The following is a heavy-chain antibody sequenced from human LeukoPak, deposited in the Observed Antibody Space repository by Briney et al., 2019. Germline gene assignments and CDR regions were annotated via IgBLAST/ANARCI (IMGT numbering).Heavy chain of an antibody. Sequence: GGSLRLSCAASGFTFSSYWMSWVRQAPGKGLEWVANIKQDGSEKYYVDPVKGRFTISRDNAKNSLYLQMNSLRAEDTAVYYCARARVGYCSSTSCHLFDYWGQGTLVTVSS. CDR3: ARARVGYCSSTSCHLFDY. D-gene: IGHD2-2*01. CDR1: GFTFSSYW. CDR2: IKQDGSEK. J-gene: IGHJ4*02. V-gene: IGHV3-7*01.